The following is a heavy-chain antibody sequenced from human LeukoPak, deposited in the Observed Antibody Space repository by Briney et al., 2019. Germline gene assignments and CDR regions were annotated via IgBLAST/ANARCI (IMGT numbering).Heavy chain of an antibody. CDR3: VTDSLVRNY. CDR1: GFTFSHAW. D-gene: IGHD1-26*01. J-gene: IGHJ4*02. CDR2: IKSKTDGETT. V-gene: IGHV3-15*01. Sequence: GGSLRLSCAPSGFTFSHAWMSWVRQAPGKGLEWVGRIKSKTDGETTDYATPVKDRFTISRDDSKDTLYLQMNSLKTEDTAVYYCVTDSLVRNYWGQGTLVTVSS.